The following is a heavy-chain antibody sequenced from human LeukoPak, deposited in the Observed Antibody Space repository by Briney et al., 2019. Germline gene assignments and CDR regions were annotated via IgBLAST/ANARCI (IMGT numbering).Heavy chain of an antibody. J-gene: IGHJ4*02. D-gene: IGHD1-26*01. V-gene: IGHV3-33*01. Sequence: GGSLRLSCAASGFIFSSYGMHWVRQAPGKGLEWVAVIWYDGSNKYYADSVKGRFTISRDNSKNTLYLQVNSLRAEDTAVYYCARGPVGPTIPFDYWGQGTLVTVSS. CDR3: ARGPVGPTIPFDY. CDR2: IWYDGSNK. CDR1: GFIFSSYG.